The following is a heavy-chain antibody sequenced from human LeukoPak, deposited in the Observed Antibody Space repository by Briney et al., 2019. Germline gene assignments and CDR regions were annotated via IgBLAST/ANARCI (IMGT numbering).Heavy chain of an antibody. D-gene: IGHD3-22*01. J-gene: IGHJ5*02. CDR1: GGTFSSYT. CDR3: ARERKTYYYGSSGYPLGFDP. CDR2: IIPILGIA. V-gene: IGHV1-69*04. Sequence: GSSVKVSCKASGGTFSSYTISWVRQAPGQGLEWMGRIIPILGIANYAQKFQGRVTITADKSTSTAYMELSSLRSEDTAVYYCARERKTYYYGSSGYPLGFDPWGQGTLVTVSS.